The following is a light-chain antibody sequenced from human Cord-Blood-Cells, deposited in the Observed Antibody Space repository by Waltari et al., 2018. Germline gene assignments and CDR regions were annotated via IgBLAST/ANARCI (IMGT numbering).Light chain of an antibody. Sequence: QSVLTQPPSASGTPGQRVPLSCSGSSPNIGRNSVYWYPQFPGTAPKLLIYRNNQRPSGVPDRFSGSKSGTSASLAISGLRSEDEADYYCAAWDDSLSGWVFGGGTKLTVL. CDR3: AAWDDSLSGWV. CDR2: RNN. J-gene: IGLJ3*02. V-gene: IGLV1-47*01. CDR1: SPNIGRNS.